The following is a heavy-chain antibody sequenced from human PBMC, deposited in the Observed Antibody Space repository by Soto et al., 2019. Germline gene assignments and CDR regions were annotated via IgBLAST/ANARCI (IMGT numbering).Heavy chain of an antibody. CDR2: IYYSGST. J-gene: IGHJ4*02. CDR1: GGSVSSGSYY. D-gene: IGHD3-16*01. Sequence: SETLSLTCTVSGGSVSSGSYYWSWIRQPPGKGLEWIGYIYYSGSTNYNPSLKSRVTISVDTSKNQFSLKLSSVTAADTAVYYCARAHTAGYVFLAYWGQGASVTVSS. CDR3: ARAHTAGYVFLAY. V-gene: IGHV4-61*01.